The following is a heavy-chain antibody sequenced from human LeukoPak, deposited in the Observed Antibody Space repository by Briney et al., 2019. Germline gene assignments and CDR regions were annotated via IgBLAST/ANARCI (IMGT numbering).Heavy chain of an antibody. CDR2: IYSSGST. D-gene: IGHD2-15*01. CDR1: GGSISSYY. J-gene: IGHJ4*02. CDR3: AGYCGGGTCPLRF. Sequence: PSETLSLTCTVSGGSISSYYWSCIRQPAGEGLEWIGGIYSSGSTNYNPSLKSRVTMSVDTSKNQFSLTLSSVTAADTAVYYCAGYCGGGTCPLRFWGQGTLVTVSS. V-gene: IGHV4-4*07.